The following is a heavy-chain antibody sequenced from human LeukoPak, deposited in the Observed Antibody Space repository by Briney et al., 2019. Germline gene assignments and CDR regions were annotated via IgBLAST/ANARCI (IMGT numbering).Heavy chain of an antibody. CDR3: ARDYYGSGSYYEGYYYYYMDV. Sequence: PSETLSLTCTVSGGSISSYYWSWTRQPPGKGLEWIGYIYYSGSTNYNPSLKSRVTISVDTSKNQFSLKLSSVTAADTAVYYCARDYYGSGSYYEGYYYYYMDVWGKGTTVTVSS. V-gene: IGHV4-59*01. CDR2: IYYSGST. D-gene: IGHD3-10*01. J-gene: IGHJ6*03. CDR1: GGSISSYY.